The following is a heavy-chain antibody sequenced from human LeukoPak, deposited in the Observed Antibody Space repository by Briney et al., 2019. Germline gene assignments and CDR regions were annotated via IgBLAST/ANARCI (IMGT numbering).Heavy chain of an antibody. CDR2: ITDSGVDT. V-gene: IGHV3-23*01. CDR3: AKGSRGRYHY. J-gene: IGHJ4*02. D-gene: IGHD1-26*01. Sequence: GGSLRLSCAASGFTFNSDAMTWGRQAPEKGLEWVSCITDSGVDTTYADSVKGRFTISRDNSKTTLFLQMNSLRAEHTAVYYCAKGSRGRYHYWGQGTLVTVSS. CDR1: GFTFNSDA.